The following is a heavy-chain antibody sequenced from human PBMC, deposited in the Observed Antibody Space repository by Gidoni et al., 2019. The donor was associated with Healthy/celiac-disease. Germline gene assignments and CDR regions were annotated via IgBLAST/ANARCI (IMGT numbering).Heavy chain of an antibody. D-gene: IGHD2-21*02. CDR3: AKCGGDCYFRGGY. CDR2: ISGSGGST. V-gene: IGHV3-23*01. J-gene: IGHJ4*02. CDR1: GFTFSSYA. Sequence: EVQLLESGGGLVQPGGSLRLSCVVSGFTFSSYAMSWVRQAPGKGLEWVSAISGSGGSTYYADSVKGRFTISRDNSKNTLYLQMNSLRAEDTAIYYCAKCGGDCYFRGGYWGQGTLVTVSS.